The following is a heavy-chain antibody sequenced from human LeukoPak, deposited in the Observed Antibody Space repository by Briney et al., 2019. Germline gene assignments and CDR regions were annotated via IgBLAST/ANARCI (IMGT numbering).Heavy chain of an antibody. CDR3: AKSRGDRERWLHLDS. CDR1: GFIFTDFG. D-gene: IGHD5-24*01. CDR2: IWYDGNEK. V-gene: IGHV3-33*06. Sequence: PGTSLRLSCAAPGFIFTDFGMHWVRQAPGTGPEWVSVIWYDGNEKRYADSVKGRFTISRDNSRNMVYLQMTSLRAEDTGVYYCAKSRGDRERWLHLDSWGQGTLVTVSS. J-gene: IGHJ4*02.